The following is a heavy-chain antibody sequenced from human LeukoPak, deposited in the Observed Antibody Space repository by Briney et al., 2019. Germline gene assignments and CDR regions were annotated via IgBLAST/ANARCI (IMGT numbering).Heavy chain of an antibody. V-gene: IGHV4-61*01. D-gene: IGHD4-23*01. Sequence: SETLSLTCTVSGGSVSSGSYYWSWIRQPPGKGLEWNGYIYYSGSTNYNPSLKSRVTISVDTSKNQFSLKLSSVTAADTAVYYCARTYGGNSAGDYWGQGTLVTVSS. J-gene: IGHJ4*02. CDR3: ARTYGGNSAGDY. CDR1: GGSVSSGSYY. CDR2: IYYSGST.